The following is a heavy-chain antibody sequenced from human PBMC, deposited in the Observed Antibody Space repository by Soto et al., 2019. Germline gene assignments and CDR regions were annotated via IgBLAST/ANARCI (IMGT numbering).Heavy chain of an antibody. CDR3: AKDIRYIVVVPGLDY. CDR2: ISGSGGST. Sequence: GGSLRLSCAASGFTFSSYAMSWVRQAPGKGLEWVSAISGSGGSTYYADSVKGRFTISRDNSKNTLYLQMNSLRAEDTAVYYCAKDIRYIVVVPGLDYWGQEPGVTVSS. J-gene: IGHJ4*02. V-gene: IGHV3-23*01. D-gene: IGHD2-2*01. CDR1: GFTFSSYA.